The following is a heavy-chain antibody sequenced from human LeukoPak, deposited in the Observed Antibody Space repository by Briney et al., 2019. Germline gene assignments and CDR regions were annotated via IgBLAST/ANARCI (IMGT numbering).Heavy chain of an antibody. CDR1: GFTFSSYS. CDR3: ARERGASDAFDI. V-gene: IGHV3-21*01. Sequence: GGSLRVSCAASGFTFSSYSMNWVRQAPGKGLEWVSSISSSSSYIYYADSVKGRFTISRDNAKNSLYLQMNSLRAEDTAVYYCARERGASDAFDIWGQGTMVTVSS. CDR2: ISSSSSYI. J-gene: IGHJ3*02. D-gene: IGHD4/OR15-4a*01.